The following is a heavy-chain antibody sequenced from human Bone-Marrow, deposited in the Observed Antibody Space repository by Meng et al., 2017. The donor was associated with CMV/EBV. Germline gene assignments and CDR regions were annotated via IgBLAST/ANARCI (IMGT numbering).Heavy chain of an antibody. CDR1: GFTVNNNC. D-gene: IGHD1-26*01. CDR3: ARHRSGGDSEFDY. V-gene: IGHV3-66*04. CDR2: LYSGGST. J-gene: IGHJ4*02. Sequence: GESLKISCATSGFTVNNNCMSWVRQAPGKELEWVSTLYSGGSTYYADSVKGQFTISRDNSKNTLYLQMKSLRAEDTAVYYCARHRSGGDSEFDYWGQGALVTVSS.